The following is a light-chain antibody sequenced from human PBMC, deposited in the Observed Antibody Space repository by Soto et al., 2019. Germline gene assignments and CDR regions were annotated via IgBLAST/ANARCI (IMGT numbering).Light chain of an antibody. CDR3: MQALEIPET. CDR2: LGS. CDR1: QSLLYSNGYNY. Sequence: IVRTQSPLSLSVTPGEPASISCRSSQSLLYSNGYNYLDWYLQKPGQSPQLLIYLGSNRASGVPDRFSGSGSGTDFTLKISRVEAEDVGIYYCMQALEIPETFGQGTKV. V-gene: IGKV2-28*01. J-gene: IGKJ1*01.